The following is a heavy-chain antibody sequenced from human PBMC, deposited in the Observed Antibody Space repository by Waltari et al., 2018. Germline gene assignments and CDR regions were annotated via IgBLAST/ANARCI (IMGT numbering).Heavy chain of an antibody. CDR3: ARRGTYYDFWSGPPEGYFDY. Sequence: QVQLQESGPGLVKPSGTLSLTCAVSGGSISSSNWWSWVRQPPGKGLEWIGEIYHSGSTNYNPSLKSRVTISVDKSKNQFSLKLSSVTAADTAVYYCARRGTYYDFWSGPPEGYFDYWGQGTLVTVSS. D-gene: IGHD3-3*01. CDR2: IYHSGST. V-gene: IGHV4-4*02. CDR1: GGSISSSNW. J-gene: IGHJ4*02.